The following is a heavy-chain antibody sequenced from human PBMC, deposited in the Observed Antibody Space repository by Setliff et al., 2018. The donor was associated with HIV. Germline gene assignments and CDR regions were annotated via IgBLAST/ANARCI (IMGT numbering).Heavy chain of an antibody. D-gene: IGHD4-4*01. CDR2: IYYRVNT. V-gene: IGHV4-59*02. CDR1: GVSVSSHY. J-gene: IGHJ4*02. CDR3: ARGGGMTTLHN. Sequence: SETLSLTCAASGVSVSSHYWSWVRQPPGKGLEWIGFIYYRVNTNNSPSLKSRVSISVDTSKNQVSLKLSSVTAADTAFYYCARGGGMTTLHNWGQGTLVTVSS.